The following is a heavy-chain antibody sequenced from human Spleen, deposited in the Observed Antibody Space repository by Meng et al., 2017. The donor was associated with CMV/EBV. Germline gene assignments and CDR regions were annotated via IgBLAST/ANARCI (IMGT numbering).Heavy chain of an antibody. D-gene: IGHD3-3*01. CDR2: IYTAGIT. CDR3: AKDRVPFWSGLTDYFDY. V-gene: IGHV3-66*02. CDR1: RFIVNNDC. Sequence: GGSLRLSCAVSRFIVNNDCMTWVRQAPGKGLEWVSLIYTAGITFYAESVKGRFTISRDNSKNTLYLQMNSLRAEDTAVYYCAKDRVPFWSGLTDYFDYWGQGTLVTVSS. J-gene: IGHJ4*02.